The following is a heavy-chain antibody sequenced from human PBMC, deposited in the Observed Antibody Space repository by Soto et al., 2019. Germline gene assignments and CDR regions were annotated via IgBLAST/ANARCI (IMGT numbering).Heavy chain of an antibody. CDR1: GGTFSSYT. Sequence: QVQLVQSGAEVKKPGSSVKVSCKASGGTFSSYTISWVRQAPGQGLEWMGRIIPILGIANYAQKFQGRVTIPADKSTSTAYMELSSLRSEDTAVYYCARVRREAYCGGDCYLGDAFDIWGQGTMVTVSS. D-gene: IGHD2-21*02. CDR3: ARVRREAYCGGDCYLGDAFDI. V-gene: IGHV1-69*02. J-gene: IGHJ3*02. CDR2: IIPILGIA.